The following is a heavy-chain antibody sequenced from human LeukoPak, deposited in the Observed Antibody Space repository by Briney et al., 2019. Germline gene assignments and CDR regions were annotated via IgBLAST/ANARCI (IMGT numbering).Heavy chain of an antibody. CDR1: GFAFNMFA. D-gene: IGHD2-15*01. Sequence: GGSLRLSCAGTGFAFNMFAIDWVRQAPGKGLEWVSGLSRGGSSTNYADSVKGRFTISRDKPQNSVFLQMNSLRPEDTAVYYCAREQRIRHCSEGVCTEGYYFDYWGQGTLVTVSS. CDR3: AREQRIRHCSEGVCTEGYYFDY. CDR2: LSRGGSST. J-gene: IGHJ4*02. V-gene: IGHV3-23*01.